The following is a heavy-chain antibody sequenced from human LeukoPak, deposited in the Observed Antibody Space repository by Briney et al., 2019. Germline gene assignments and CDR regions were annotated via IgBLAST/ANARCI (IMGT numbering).Heavy chain of an antibody. Sequence: GGSLRLSCEVSGYTFSNFAVNWVRQAPGKGLEWVAVISYDGSNKYYAGSVKGRFTISRDNSKNTLYLQMNSLRAEDTAVYYCARDPANTGDTYYYGSGGFDYWGQGTLVTVSS. D-gene: IGHD3-10*01. CDR2: ISYDGSNK. CDR3: ARDPANTGDTYYYGSGGFDY. J-gene: IGHJ4*02. CDR1: GYTFSNFA. V-gene: IGHV3-30*04.